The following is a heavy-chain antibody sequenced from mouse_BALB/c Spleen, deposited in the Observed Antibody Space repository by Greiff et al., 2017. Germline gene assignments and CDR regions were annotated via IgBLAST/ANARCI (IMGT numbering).Heavy chain of an antibody. CDR2: ISSGSSTI. CDR3: ARLGGDY. Sequence: DVKLVESGGGLVQPGGSRKLSCAASGFTFSSFGMHWVRQAPEKGLEWVAYISSGSSTIYYADTVKGRFTISRDNPKNTLFLQMTSLRSEDTAMYYCARLGGDYWGQGTTLTVSS. V-gene: IGHV5-17*02. CDR1: GFTFSSFG. J-gene: IGHJ2*01.